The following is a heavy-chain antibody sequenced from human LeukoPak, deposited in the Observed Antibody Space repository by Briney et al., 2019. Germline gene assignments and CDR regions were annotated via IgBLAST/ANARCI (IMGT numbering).Heavy chain of an antibody. CDR1: GGSFSGYY. Sequence: SETLSLTCAVYGGSFSGYYSSWIRHPPGKGLEWIGYIPYSGSTNYHPSLKSRVTISVDTSRNQFSLKLSSVTGADAAVYYCARGRLGGSGSYYNVVDYWGQGTLVTVSS. CDR2: IPYSGST. J-gene: IGHJ4*02. CDR3: ARGRLGGSGSYYNVVDY. V-gene: IGHV4-59*01. D-gene: IGHD3-10*01.